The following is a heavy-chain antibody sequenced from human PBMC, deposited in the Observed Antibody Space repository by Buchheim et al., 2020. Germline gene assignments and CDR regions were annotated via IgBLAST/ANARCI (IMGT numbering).Heavy chain of an antibody. CDR3: ARDALLYCSSTSCSSGFDY. J-gene: IGHJ4*02. CDR1: GFTFSSYA. Sequence: QVQLVESGGGVVQPGRSLRLSCAASGFTFSSYAMHWVRQAPGKGLEWVAVISYDGSNKYYADSVKGRFTISRDNSKNKLYLQMNSLRAEDTAVYYCARDALLYCSSTSCSSGFDYWGQGTL. CDR2: ISYDGSNK. V-gene: IGHV3-30*04. D-gene: IGHD2-2*01.